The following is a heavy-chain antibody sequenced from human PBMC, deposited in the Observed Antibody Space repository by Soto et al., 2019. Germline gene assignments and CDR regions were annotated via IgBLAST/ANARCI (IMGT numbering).Heavy chain of an antibody. V-gene: IGHV3-30*18. CDR3: AKEAYSGAKSGAPFDY. Sequence: QVQLVESGGGVVQPGTSLRLSCAASGFTFSSYGMHWVRQAPGKGLERVAIILFDGSNQYYADSVKGRFTISRDNSKNTVYLQMNSLRVEDTAVYYCAKEAYSGAKSGAPFDYWGQGTLVTVSS. CDR1: GFTFSSYG. CDR2: ILFDGSNQ. D-gene: IGHD2-15*01. J-gene: IGHJ4*02.